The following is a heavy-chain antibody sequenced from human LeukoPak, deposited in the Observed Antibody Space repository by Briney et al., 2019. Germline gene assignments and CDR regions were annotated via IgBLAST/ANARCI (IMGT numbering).Heavy chain of an antibody. CDR3: ARDSALGATTTDY. D-gene: IGHD1-26*01. J-gene: IGHJ4*02. V-gene: IGHV3-53*01. CDR2: IYSGGST. CDR1: GFTVSSNY. Sequence: GGSLRLSYAASGFTVSSNYMSWVRQAPGKGLEWVSVIYSGGSTYYADSVKGRFTISRDNSKNTLYLQMNSLRAEDTAVYYCARDSALGATTTDYWGQGTLVTVSS.